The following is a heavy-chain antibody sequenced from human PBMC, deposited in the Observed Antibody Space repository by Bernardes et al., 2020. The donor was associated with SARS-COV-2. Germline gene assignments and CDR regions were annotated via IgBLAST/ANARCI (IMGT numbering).Heavy chain of an antibody. Sequence: GGSLRLSCAASGFPFSTYAMSWVRQAPGKGLEWVATITGSGSGTYYADSVKGRFTISRDNSKNMQYVQMNSLRVEDTAVYFCARVAGSGNYARDHWGQGTLVTVSS. J-gene: IGHJ4*02. V-gene: IGHV3-23*01. D-gene: IGHD1-7*01. CDR3: ARVAGSGNYARDH. CDR1: GFPFSTYA. CDR2: ITGSGSGT.